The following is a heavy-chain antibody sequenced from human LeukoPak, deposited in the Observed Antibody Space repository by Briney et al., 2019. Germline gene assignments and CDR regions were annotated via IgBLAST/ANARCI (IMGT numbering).Heavy chain of an antibody. D-gene: IGHD3-22*01. Sequence: GGSLGLSCAASGFTFSSYAMHWVRQAPGKGLEWVAVISYDGSNKYYADSVKGRFTISRDNSKNTLYLQMNSLRAEDTAVYYCARSLSSGYYYISWGQGTLVTVSS. CDR3: ARSLSSGYYYIS. V-gene: IGHV3-30-3*01. CDR1: GFTFSSYA. CDR2: ISYDGSNK. J-gene: IGHJ5*02.